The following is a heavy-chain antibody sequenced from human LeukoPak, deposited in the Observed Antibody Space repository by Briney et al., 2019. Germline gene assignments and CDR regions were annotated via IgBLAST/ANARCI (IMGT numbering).Heavy chain of an antibody. V-gene: IGHV1-69*04. CDR2: VVPILGIA. D-gene: IGHD3-22*01. J-gene: IGHJ3*02. Sequence: ASVKVSCKASGGNFSSYGITWVRQAPGQGLEWMGRVVPILGIANYVRKFQGRVTITADKSTTIAYMELSSLRSEDTAVYYCARECYSDSCGYFNSKVYAFDIWGQGTMVTVSS. CDR3: ARECYSDSCGYFNSKVYAFDI. CDR1: GGNFSSYG.